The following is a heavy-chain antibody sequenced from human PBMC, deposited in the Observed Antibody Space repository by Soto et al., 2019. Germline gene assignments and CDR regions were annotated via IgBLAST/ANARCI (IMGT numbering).Heavy chain of an antibody. CDR2: IYYRGST. V-gene: IGHV4-31*03. CDR1: GGSISSGGYY. D-gene: IGHD5-18*01. Sequence: QVQLQESGPGLVKPSQTLSLTCTVSGGSISSGGYYWSWIRQHPGKALEWIGYIYYRGSTYYNPSLKSRVTISVDTSKNQFALKLSSVTAADTAVYYCARAGRTAMVLYFDYWGQGTLVTVSS. CDR3: ARAGRTAMVLYFDY. J-gene: IGHJ4*02.